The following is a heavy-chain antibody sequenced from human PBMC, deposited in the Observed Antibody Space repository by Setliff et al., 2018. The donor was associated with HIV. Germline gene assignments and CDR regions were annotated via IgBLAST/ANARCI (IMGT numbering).Heavy chain of an antibody. CDR3: SAKPMIRGRPFAF. D-gene: IGHD3-10*01. Sequence: TLSLTFAVYGPSFSGYYWNWIRQFPGKSLEWIGEINHSGTTNYSPSFKSRLNISVDVSKNQFSLRLASLSAADTAAYFCSAKPMIRGRPFAFWGQATLVTVSS. V-gene: IGHV4-34*01. CDR2: INHSGTT. CDR1: GPSFSGYY. J-gene: IGHJ4*02.